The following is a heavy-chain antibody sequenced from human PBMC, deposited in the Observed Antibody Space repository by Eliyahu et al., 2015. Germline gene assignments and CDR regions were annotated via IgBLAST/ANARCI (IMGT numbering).Heavy chain of an antibody. J-gene: IGHJ3*02. CDR1: GGSIGTYY. V-gene: IGHV4-59*01. Sequence: QLQESGPGLVKSSETLSLTCTVXGGSIGTYYWSWIRPSPGKGLEWIGYIFYSGLTTYNPSLKSRVTISVDTPKNEFSLRLTSVTAADAGVYYCARGGAAAGTADGAFDIWGRGTTVTLSS. CDR3: ARGGAAAGTADGAFDI. D-gene: IGHD6-13*01. CDR2: IFYSGLT.